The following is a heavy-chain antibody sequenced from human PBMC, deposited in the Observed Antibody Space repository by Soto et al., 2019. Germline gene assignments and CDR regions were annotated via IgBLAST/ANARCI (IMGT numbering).Heavy chain of an antibody. V-gene: IGHV3-30*09. J-gene: IGHJ4*02. CDR3: ANSWDY. CDR2: ISYDGTYK. Sequence: HPGGSLRLSCAAPGITFSSSAMHWVRQAPGKGLEWVAVISYDGTYKNFADSVKGRFAISRDNAKNSLYLQMNSLRVEDTAVYYCANSWDYWGLGTLVTVSS. CDR1: GITFSSSA.